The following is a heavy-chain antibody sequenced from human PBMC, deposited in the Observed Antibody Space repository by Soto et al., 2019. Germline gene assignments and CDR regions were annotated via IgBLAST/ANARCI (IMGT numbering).Heavy chain of an antibody. J-gene: IGHJ3*01. V-gene: IGHV3-7*01. CDR1: GFMFSTSW. CDR3: AKSQWLAHEVFEV. Sequence: EVQLVESGGGLVQPGGSLRLSCVASGFMFSTSWMGWVRQAPGKGLEWVANIKQDGSENYYVDAVKGRFTISRDNAQNSLYLQMNSLRADDTAVYYCAKSQWLAHEVFEVWGQGTMVTVSS. CDR2: IKQDGSEN. D-gene: IGHD6-19*01.